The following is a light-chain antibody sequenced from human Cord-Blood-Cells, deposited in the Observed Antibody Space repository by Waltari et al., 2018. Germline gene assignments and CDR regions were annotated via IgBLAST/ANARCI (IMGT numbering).Light chain of an antibody. CDR3: QQYGSSPT. CDR2: GAS. Sequence: EIVLTQSPGTLSLSPGERATLSCRASQSVSSSYLAWYQQKPGQAPRLLIYGASSRATGIPDRCSGSGSGTDFTLTISRLEPEDFALYYCQQYGSSPTFGQGTKVEIK. CDR1: QSVSSSY. V-gene: IGKV3-20*01. J-gene: IGKJ1*01.